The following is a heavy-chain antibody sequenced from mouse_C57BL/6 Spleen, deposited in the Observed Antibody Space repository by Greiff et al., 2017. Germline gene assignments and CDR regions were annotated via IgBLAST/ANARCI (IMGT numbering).Heavy chain of an antibody. J-gene: IGHJ1*03. CDR3: TGMGGDWYFDV. CDR2: IRLKSDNYAT. D-gene: IGHD1-1*02. Sequence: EVKVEESGGGLVQPGGSMKLSCVASGFTFSNYWMNWVRQSPEKGLEWVAQIRLKSDNYATHYAESVKGRFTISRDDSKSSVYLQMNNLRAEDTGIYYSTGMGGDWYFDVWGTGTTVTVSS. CDR1: GFTFSNYW. V-gene: IGHV6-3*01.